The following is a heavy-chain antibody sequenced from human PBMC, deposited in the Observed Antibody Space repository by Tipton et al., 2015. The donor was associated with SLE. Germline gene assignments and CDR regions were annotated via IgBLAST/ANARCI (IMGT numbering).Heavy chain of an antibody. D-gene: IGHD6-6*01. J-gene: IGHJ3*02. CDR3: ARSEYSISSGAFDI. CDR1: GGSISSGGYF. V-gene: IGHV4-31*03. Sequence: TLSLTCTVSGGSISSGGYFWGWIRQPPGKGLEWIGYIFETGSAQFNPSLKSRVTISVDTSENQLFLKLSSVTAADTAVYYCARSEYSISSGAFDIWGQGTGVTVSS. CDR2: IFETGSA.